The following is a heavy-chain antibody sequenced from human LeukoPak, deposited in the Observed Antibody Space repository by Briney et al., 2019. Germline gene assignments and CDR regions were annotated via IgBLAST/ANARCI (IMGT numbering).Heavy chain of an antibody. CDR3: ARGTYCSGGSCYSVYFDY. CDR2: INPNCGGT. Sequence: ASVKVPCKASGYTFTGYYMHWVRQAPGQGLEWMGWINPNCGGTNYAQKFQGRVTMTRDTSISTAYMELSRLRSDDTAVYYCARGTYCSGGSCYSVYFDYWGQGTLVTVSS. D-gene: IGHD2-15*01. V-gene: IGHV1-2*02. J-gene: IGHJ4*02. CDR1: GYTFTGYY.